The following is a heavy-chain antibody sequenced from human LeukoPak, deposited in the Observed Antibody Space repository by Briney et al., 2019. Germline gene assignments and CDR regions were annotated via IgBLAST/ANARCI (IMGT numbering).Heavy chain of an antibody. CDR3: ARRYSGYDYRGSAVDY. J-gene: IGHJ4*02. D-gene: IGHD5-12*01. V-gene: IGHV3-48*01. Sequence: GGSLRLSCAASGLTFSSYSMNGFGQAPGKGLEGVSYISSSSSTIYYADSVKGRLTIPRDNAKNSLYLQMNSLRAEDTAEYYCARRYSGYDYRGSAVDYWGQGTLVTVSS. CDR2: ISSSSSTI. CDR1: GLTFSSYS.